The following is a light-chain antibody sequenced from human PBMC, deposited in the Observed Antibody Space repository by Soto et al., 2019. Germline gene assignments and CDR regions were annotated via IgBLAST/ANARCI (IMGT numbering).Light chain of an antibody. CDR2: DVA. CDR3: CAYVGSYSWV. Sequence: QAVVTQPRSVSASPGQSVTISCTGTSSDVGRYNYVSWYQQHPGKAPKLMIYDVAERPSGVPDRFSGSKSGDTASLTISGLQVGDGADYYCCAYVGSYSWVFGGGTKLPVL. J-gene: IGLJ3*02. CDR1: SSDVGRYNY. V-gene: IGLV2-11*02.